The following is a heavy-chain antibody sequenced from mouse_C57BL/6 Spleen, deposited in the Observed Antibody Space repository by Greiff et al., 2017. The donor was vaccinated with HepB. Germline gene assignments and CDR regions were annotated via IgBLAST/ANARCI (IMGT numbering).Heavy chain of an antibody. CDR3: ARRLLRYAMDY. CDR2: IDPSDSYT. V-gene: IGHV1-69*01. CDR1: GYTFTSYW. J-gene: IGHJ4*01. D-gene: IGHD2-10*01. Sequence: QVQLKQPGAELVMPGASVKLSCKASGYTFTSYWMNWVKQRPGQGLEWIGEIDPSDSYTNYNQKFKGKSTLTVDKSSSTAYMQLSSLTSEDSAVYYCARRLLRYAMDYWGQGTSVTVSS.